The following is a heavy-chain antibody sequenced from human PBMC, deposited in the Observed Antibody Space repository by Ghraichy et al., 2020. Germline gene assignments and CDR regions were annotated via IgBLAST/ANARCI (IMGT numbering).Heavy chain of an antibody. V-gene: IGHV4-34*01. J-gene: IGHJ1*01. Sequence: SETLTLTCALHGGSFSSYHWSWIRQPPGKGLEWIGQINHSGSTNYNPSLESRVTISVDTSRNQFSLRLNSVTAADTAVYYCADASTNWAGKGDWGQGTLVVVSS. CDR1: GGSFSSYH. CDR3: ADASTNWAGKGD. D-gene: IGHD6-13*01. CDR2: INHSGST.